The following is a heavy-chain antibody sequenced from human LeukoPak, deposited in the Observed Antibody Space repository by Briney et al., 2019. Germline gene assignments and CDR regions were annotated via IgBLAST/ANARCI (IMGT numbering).Heavy chain of an antibody. V-gene: IGHV3-7*01. CDR2: IKEDGSER. J-gene: IGHJ4*02. CDR1: GFTFRTYR. CDR3: VREREQWEQQQIFDY. D-gene: IGHD1-26*01. Sequence: GGSLRLSCAASGFTFRTYRMSWVRQAPGKGLEWVAGIKEDGSERYYLESVKGRFTMSRDNAANSLSIQMNSLRVEDTALFYCVREREQWEQQQIFDYWGQGTLVTVSS.